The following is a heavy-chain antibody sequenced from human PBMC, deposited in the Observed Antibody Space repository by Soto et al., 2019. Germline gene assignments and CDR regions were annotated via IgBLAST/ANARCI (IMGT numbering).Heavy chain of an antibody. J-gene: IGHJ6*03. CDR3: ARVLTGAYGSGSYEDYYYYMDV. CDR1: GGSISSYY. V-gene: IGHV4-59*01. D-gene: IGHD3-10*01. CDR2: IYYSGST. Sequence: SETLSLTCTVSGGSISSYYWSWIRQPPGKGLEWIGYIYYSGSTNYNPSLKSRVTISVDTSKNQFSLKLSSVTAADTAVYYCARVLTGAYGSGSYEDYYYYMDVWGKGTTVTVSS.